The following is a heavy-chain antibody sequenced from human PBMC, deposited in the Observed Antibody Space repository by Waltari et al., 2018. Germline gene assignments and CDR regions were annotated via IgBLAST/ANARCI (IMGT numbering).Heavy chain of an antibody. Sequence: QLQLQESGPGLVKPSETLSLTCTVSGGSISSSSYYWGWIRQPPGTGLEWIGSIYYSGSTYYNPSLKSRVTISVDTSKNQFSLKLSSVTAADTAVYYCARHKERSETYYYDSSGYATDAFDIWGQGTMVTVSS. V-gene: IGHV4-39*01. CDR2: IYYSGST. CDR3: ARHKERSETYYYDSSGYATDAFDI. D-gene: IGHD3-22*01. J-gene: IGHJ3*02. CDR1: GGSISSSSYY.